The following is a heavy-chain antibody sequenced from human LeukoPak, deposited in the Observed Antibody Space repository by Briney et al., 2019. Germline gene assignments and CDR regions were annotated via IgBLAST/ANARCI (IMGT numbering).Heavy chain of an antibody. CDR3: ASRTYYDFWSGYYSNT. D-gene: IGHD3-3*01. CDR2: ISAYNGNT. V-gene: IGHV1-18*01. J-gene: IGHJ5*02. CDR1: GYTFTSYG. Sequence: ASVKVSCKASGYTFTSYGISWVRQAPGQGLEWMGWISAYNGNTNYAQKFQGRVTITADKSTSTAYMELSSLRSEDTAVYYCASRTYYDFWSGYYSNTWGQGTLVTVSS.